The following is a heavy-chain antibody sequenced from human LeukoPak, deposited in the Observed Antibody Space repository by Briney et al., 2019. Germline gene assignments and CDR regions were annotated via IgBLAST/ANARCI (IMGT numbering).Heavy chain of an antibody. CDR3: ARRSYDSSVYYRYMYYFDY. Sequence: GESLKISCRGSGYTFTNYWIVWVRQMPGKGLEWMGIIYPGDSDTRYSPSFQGQVTISVDKSISTAYLQWSSLKASDTAMYYCARRSYDSSVYYRYMYYFDYWGQGTLVTVSS. D-gene: IGHD3-22*01. J-gene: IGHJ4*02. CDR1: GYTFTNYW. CDR2: IYPGDSDT. V-gene: IGHV5-51*01.